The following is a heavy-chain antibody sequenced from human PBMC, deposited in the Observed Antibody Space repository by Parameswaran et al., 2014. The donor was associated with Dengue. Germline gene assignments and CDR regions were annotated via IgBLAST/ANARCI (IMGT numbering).Heavy chain of an antibody. V-gene: IGHV1-69*06. D-gene: IGHD4-17*01. CDR2: IIPIFGTA. Sequence: WVRQAPGQGLEWMGGIIPIFGTANYAQKFQGRVTITADKSTSTAYMELSSLRSEDTAVYYCARDQLGSDYGDYYRSNLDYFDYWGQGTLVTVSS. J-gene: IGHJ4*02. CDR3: ARDQLGSDYGDYYRSNLDYFDY.